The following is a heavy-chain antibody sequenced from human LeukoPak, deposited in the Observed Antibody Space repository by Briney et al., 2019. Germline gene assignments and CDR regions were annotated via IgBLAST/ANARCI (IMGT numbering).Heavy chain of an antibody. Sequence: SETLSLTCTVSGGSISSSSYYWGWIRQPPGKGLEWIGTIYYSGSAYYTPSLKSRVTISVDTSKNQFSLKLSSVTAADTAVYYCASRSWRGGGFFDYWGQGTLVTVSS. J-gene: IGHJ4*02. D-gene: IGHD2-15*01. CDR2: IYYSGSA. CDR3: ASRSWRGGGFFDY. CDR1: GGSISSSSYY. V-gene: IGHV4-39*01.